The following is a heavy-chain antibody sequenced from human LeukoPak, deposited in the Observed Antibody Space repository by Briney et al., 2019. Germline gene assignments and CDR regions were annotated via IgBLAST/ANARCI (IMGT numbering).Heavy chain of an antibody. V-gene: IGHV3-7*04. Sequence: GRFTISRDNAKNSLYLQMNSLRAEDTAVYYCARANIAAAGPEYFQHWGQRTLVTVSS. CDR3: ARANIAAAGPEYFQH. J-gene: IGHJ1*01. D-gene: IGHD6-13*01.